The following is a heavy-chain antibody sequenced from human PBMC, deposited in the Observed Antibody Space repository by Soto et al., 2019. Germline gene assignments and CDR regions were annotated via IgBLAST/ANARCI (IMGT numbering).Heavy chain of an antibody. CDR2: IYYSGST. V-gene: IGHV4-30-4*01. CDR3: ARQGPRFLESVDP. Sequence: QVQLQESGPGLVKPSQTLSLTCTVSGGSISSGDYYWSWIRQPPGKGLEWIGYIYYSGSTYYNPSLKIRVTRSVDTSKNQCSLKLSSVTAADTAVYYCARQGPRFLESVDPWGQGTLVTVSS. CDR1: GGSISSGDYY. D-gene: IGHD3-3*01. J-gene: IGHJ5*02.